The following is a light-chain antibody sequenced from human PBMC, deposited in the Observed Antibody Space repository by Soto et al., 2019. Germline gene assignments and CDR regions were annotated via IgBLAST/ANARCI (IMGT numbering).Light chain of an antibody. V-gene: IGKV1-5*01. J-gene: IGKJ4*01. CDR2: DAS. CDR3: QQYGSSPLT. Sequence: DIQVTQSPPTLSASVGDRVTITCRASQTISTWMAWYQQKPGKAPKLLVYDASTLQSGVASRFSGSGSGTEFTLTISRLEPEDFAVYYCQQYGSSPLTFGRGTKVEIK. CDR1: QTISTW.